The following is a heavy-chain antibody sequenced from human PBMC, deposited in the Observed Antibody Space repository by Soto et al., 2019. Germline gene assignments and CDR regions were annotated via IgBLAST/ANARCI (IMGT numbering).Heavy chain of an antibody. V-gene: IGHV4-61*01. CDR2: IYYSGST. CDR3: AVADTSYGMDV. D-gene: IGHD6-19*01. Sequence: TQSLPGTGSGGSLSRDSYYWNWIRQPPGKGLERIWNIYYSGSTKYNPSLKSRVTISVEPSKNHFSLSLSPVTAAATAVYYCAVADTSYGMDVSGQGPTGTVSS. J-gene: IGHJ6*01. CDR1: GGSLSRDSYY.